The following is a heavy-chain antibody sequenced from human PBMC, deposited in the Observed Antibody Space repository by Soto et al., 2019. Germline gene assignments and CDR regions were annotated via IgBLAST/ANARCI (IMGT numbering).Heavy chain of an antibody. J-gene: IGHJ4*02. CDR1: GVTFSNAW. CDR3: AADRCLNSVCYFGWW. D-gene: IGHD2-8*01. CDR2: IKSKTDGGTT. V-gene: IGHV3-15*07. Sequence: EVQLVESGGGLVKPGGSLRLSCAACGVTFSNAWMNWVRQAPGKGLVWVGRIKSKTDGGTTDYAAPVTGRFTISRDDSKNTLYLPMNSLETEETAVYYCAADRCLNSVCYFGWWWGQGTLVTVSS.